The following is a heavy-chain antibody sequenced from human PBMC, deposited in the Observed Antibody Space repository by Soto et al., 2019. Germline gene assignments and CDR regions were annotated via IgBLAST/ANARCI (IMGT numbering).Heavy chain of an antibody. CDR2: IIPIFGTA. J-gene: IGHJ4*02. V-gene: IGHV1-69*13. Sequence: SVKVSCKASGGTFSSYAISWVRQAPGQGLEWMGGIIPIFGTANYAQKFQGRVTITADESTSTAYMELSSLRSEDTAVYYCAKGFHYYGSGSYPGPIDYWGQGTLVSVSS. CDR1: GGTFSSYA. D-gene: IGHD3-10*01. CDR3: AKGFHYYGSGSYPGPIDY.